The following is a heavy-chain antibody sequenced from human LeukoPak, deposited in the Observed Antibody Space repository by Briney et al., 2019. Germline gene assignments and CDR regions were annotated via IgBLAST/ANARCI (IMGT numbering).Heavy chain of an antibody. V-gene: IGHV3-48*03. Sequence: GGSLRLSCAASGFTFSSHEMNWVRQAPGKGLEWIAYISSTGRTIYYADSVKGRFTISRDNAKGSVYLQMNRLGDEDTAVYYCARESAAAAGARSNWFDPWGRGTLVTVSS. CDR2: ISSTGRTI. CDR1: GFTFSSHE. D-gene: IGHD6-13*01. CDR3: ARESAAAAGARSNWFDP. J-gene: IGHJ5*02.